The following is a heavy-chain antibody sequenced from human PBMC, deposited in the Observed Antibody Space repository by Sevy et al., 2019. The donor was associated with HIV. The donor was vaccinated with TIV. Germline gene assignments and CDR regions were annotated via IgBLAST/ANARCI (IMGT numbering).Heavy chain of an antibody. CDR1: GFTFDDYA. D-gene: IGHD3-22*01. CDR2: ISWNSASI. CDR3: AKDVLAYYQGSRGLKWFGP. V-gene: IGHV3-9*01. Sequence: GGSLRLSCAASGFTFDDYAMHWVRQAPGKGLEWVSGISWNSASIGYADSVKGRFTISRDNAKNSLYLQMNSLRAEDTGFYYRAKDVLAYYQGSRGLKWFGPLGPGGLVTGSS. J-gene: IGHJ5*02.